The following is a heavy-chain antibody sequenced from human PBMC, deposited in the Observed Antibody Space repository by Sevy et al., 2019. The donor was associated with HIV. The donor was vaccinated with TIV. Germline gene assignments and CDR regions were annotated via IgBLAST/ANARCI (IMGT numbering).Heavy chain of an antibody. Sequence: GGSLRLSCAASGFTFSSYAMSWVRQAPGKGLEWVSTISGSGGSTYYADSVKGRFTIYRDNFKNTLYLQMNSLRAEDTAVYYCASLGTYYYDGSGYYYQVPSDYWGQGTLVTVSS. J-gene: IGHJ4*02. CDR2: ISGSGGST. V-gene: IGHV3-23*01. CDR3: ASLGTYYYDGSGYYYQVPSDY. CDR1: GFTFSSYA. D-gene: IGHD3-22*01.